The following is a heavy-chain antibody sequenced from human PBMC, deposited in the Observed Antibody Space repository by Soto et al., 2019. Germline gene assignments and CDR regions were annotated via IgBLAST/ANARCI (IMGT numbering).Heavy chain of an antibody. J-gene: IGHJ4*02. D-gene: IGHD1-26*01. CDR2: ISGSGGST. Sequence: EVQLLESGGGLVQPGGSLRLSCAASGFTFSSYAMSWVRQAPGKGLEWVSAISGSGGSTYYADSVKGRFTISRDNSKNTLYLQMNSLRAEDTALYYCAKDLISGSLPGGWGQGTLVTVSS. CDR3: AKDLISGSLPGG. V-gene: IGHV3-23*01. CDR1: GFTFSSYA.